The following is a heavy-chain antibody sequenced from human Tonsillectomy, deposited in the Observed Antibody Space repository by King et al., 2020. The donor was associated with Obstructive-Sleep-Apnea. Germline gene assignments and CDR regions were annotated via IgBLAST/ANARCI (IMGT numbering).Heavy chain of an antibody. Sequence: VQLVESGAEVKKPGSSVNVSCKASGYTFTSYDINLVRKATGQGLEWMGWMNPNSGNTGSAQKFQGRVTMTRNTSISTAYMELTSLRSSDTAVYYCARGTDILTGYYIPWGQGTLVTVSS. CDR3: ARGTDILTGYYIP. J-gene: IGHJ5*02. CDR1: GYTFTSYD. V-gene: IGHV1-8*01. CDR2: MNPNSGNT. D-gene: IGHD3-9*01.